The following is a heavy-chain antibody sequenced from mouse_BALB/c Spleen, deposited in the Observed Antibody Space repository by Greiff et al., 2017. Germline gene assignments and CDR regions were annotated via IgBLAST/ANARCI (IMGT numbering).Heavy chain of an antibody. CDR3: ARTVGLITTVVAHMDY. CDR1: GYAFSSYW. CDR2: IYPGDGDT. V-gene: IGHV1-80*01. D-gene: IGHD1-1*01. Sequence: VQLQQSGAELVRPGSSVKISCKASGYAFSSYWMNWVKQRPGQGLEWIGQIYPGDGDTNYNGKFKGKATLTADKSSSTAYMQLSSLTSEDSAVYFWARTVGLITTVVAHMDYWGQGTSVTVSS. J-gene: IGHJ4*01.